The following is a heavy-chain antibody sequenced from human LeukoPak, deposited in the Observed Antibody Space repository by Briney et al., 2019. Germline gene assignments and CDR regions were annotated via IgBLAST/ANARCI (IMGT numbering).Heavy chain of an antibody. Sequence: GGSLRLPCAASGFTFSDYYMSWIRQAPGKGLEWVSYISSSSSYTNYADSVKGRFTISRDNAKNSLYLQMNSLRAEDTAVYYCARESYSSTGLDVWGKGTTVTVSS. V-gene: IGHV3-11*06. CDR2: ISSSSSYT. D-gene: IGHD6-19*01. J-gene: IGHJ6*04. CDR3: ARESYSSTGLDV. CDR1: GFTFSDYY.